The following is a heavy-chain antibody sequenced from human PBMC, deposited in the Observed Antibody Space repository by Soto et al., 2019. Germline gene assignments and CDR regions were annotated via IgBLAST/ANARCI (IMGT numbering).Heavy chain of an antibody. J-gene: IGHJ5*02. CDR1: GGSFSGYY. CDR2: INHSGST. D-gene: IGHD6-13*01. CDR3: ARGSRGSSSCWFDP. V-gene: IGHV4-34*01. Sequence: QVQLQQWGAGLLKPSETLSLTCAVYGGSFSGYYWSWIRQPPGKGLEWIGEINHSGSTNYNPSLTSRVTXQVXTXKNQFALKLSSVAAADTAGYYCARGSRGSSSCWFDPWGQGTLVTVSS.